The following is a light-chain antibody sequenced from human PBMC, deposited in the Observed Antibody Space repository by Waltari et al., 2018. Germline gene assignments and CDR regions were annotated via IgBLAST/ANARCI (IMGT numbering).Light chain of an antibody. V-gene: IGKV4-1*01. CDR2: WAS. Sequence: DIVMTQSPDSLAVSLGERATINCKSSQTVLYASDNNNYLAWYQQKLGQPPKLLIYWASTRASGVPARISGSGSGTDFTPNISSLQAEDVAVYYCQQYYDTPRTFGQGTRVEIK. CDR1: QTVLYASDNNNY. CDR3: QQYYDTPRT. J-gene: IGKJ1*01.